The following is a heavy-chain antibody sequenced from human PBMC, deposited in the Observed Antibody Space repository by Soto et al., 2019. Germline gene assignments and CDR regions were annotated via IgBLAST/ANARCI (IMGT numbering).Heavy chain of an antibody. CDR1: GYTFTNYY. V-gene: IGHV1-18*04. J-gene: IGHJ4*02. Sequence: QVQLVQSGPEVKRPGASVKVSCKASGYTFTNYYLHWVRQAPGQGLEWMGWISAYNGNTNYAKKLQGRVTMTTDTSTSTAYMELRSLRSDDTAVYYCARVISWELRVYYFDYWGQGTLVTVSS. D-gene: IGHD1-26*01. CDR2: ISAYNGNT. CDR3: ARVISWELRVYYFDY.